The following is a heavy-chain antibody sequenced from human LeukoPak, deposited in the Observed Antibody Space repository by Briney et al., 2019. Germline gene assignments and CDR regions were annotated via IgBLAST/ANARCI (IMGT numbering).Heavy chain of an antibody. CDR1: GFTFTNYG. D-gene: IGHD3-16*01. Sequence: GGSLRLSCVASGFTFTNYGMMWVRQAPGKGLVWVSYINSDGRSTTYADSVKGRFTISRDNAKNTLYLQMSSLRAEDTAMYYCARDRDFSLIGGYYYYYMDVWGKGTTVTVSS. CDR2: INSDGRST. J-gene: IGHJ6*03. CDR3: ARDRDFSLIGGYYYYYMDV. V-gene: IGHV3-74*01.